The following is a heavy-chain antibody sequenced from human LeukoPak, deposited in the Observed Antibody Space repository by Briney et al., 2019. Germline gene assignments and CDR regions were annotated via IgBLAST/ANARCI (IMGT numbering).Heavy chain of an antibody. V-gene: IGHV3-13*04. D-gene: IGHD6-19*01. CDR1: GLTFSGYD. CDR3: ARSTIAVAYGMDV. J-gene: IGHJ6*02. Sequence: GGSLRLSCAASGLTFSGYDMFWVRQATGKGLEWVSGIGTTGDTYYAGSVKGRFTISRENARNSLYLQMNSLIVGDTAVYYCARSTIAVAYGMDVWGQGTTVTVSS. CDR2: IGTTGDT.